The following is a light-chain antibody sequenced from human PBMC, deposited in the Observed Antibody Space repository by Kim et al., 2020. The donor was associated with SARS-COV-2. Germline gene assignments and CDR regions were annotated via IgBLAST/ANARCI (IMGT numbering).Light chain of an antibody. V-gene: IGKV3-15*01. CDR1: QSVSSN. J-gene: IGKJ1*01. CDR2: GAS. CDR3: QQYNNWHTWT. Sequence: SPGERATLSCRASQSVSSNLAWDQQTPGQAPRLLIYGASTRAAGMPARFSGSWSGTEFTLTISSLQSEDFAVYYCQQYNNWHTWTFGRGTKVDIK.